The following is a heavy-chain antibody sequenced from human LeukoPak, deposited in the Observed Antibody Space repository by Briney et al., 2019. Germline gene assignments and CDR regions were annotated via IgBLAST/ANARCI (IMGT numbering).Heavy chain of an antibody. CDR3: AGTLVEMATILYEIHYGMDV. D-gene: IGHD5-24*01. CDR1: GGSISSYY. CDR2: IYYSGST. Sequence: PSETLSLTCTVSGGSISSYYWSWIRQPPGKGLEWIGYIYYSGSTNYNPSLKSRVTISVDTSKNQFSLKLSSVTAADTAVYYCAGTLVEMATILYEIHYGMDVWGQGTTVTVSS. V-gene: IGHV4-59*01. J-gene: IGHJ6*02.